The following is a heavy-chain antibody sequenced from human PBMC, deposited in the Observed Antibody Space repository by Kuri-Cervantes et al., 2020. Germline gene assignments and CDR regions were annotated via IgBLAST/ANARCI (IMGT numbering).Heavy chain of an antibody. J-gene: IGHJ4*02. CDR3: AKDFYNYFDH. D-gene: IGHD5-24*01. CDR1: GFTFSYYS. Sequence: GESLKISCAASGFTFSYYSMNWIRQAPGKGLEWVSSITSTGSHIYYADSVKGRFTISRDNPKNTLYLQMNSLRDEDTAVYYCAKDFYNYFDHWGQGTQVTVSS. CDR2: ITSTGSHI. V-gene: IGHV3-21*01.